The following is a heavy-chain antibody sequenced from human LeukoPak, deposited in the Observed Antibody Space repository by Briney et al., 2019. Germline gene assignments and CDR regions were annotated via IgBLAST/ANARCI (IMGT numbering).Heavy chain of an antibody. Sequence: ASVKVSCKASGYIFTSYGISWVRQAPGQGLEWMGWISTNKGNTNYAQRLQGRVTMTTDTSTSTAYMELRSLRSDDTAIYYCVRGIQWGFDPWGQGTLVTVSS. D-gene: IGHD2-8*01. CDR1: GYIFTSYG. J-gene: IGHJ5*02. V-gene: IGHV1-18*01. CDR2: ISTNKGNT. CDR3: VRGIQWGFDP.